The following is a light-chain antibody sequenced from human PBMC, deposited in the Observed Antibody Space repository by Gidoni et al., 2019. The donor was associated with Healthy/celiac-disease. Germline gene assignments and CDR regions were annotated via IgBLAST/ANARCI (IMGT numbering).Light chain of an antibody. J-gene: IGKJ5*01. Sequence: EIVMTQSPAHLSVSPGERATLSCRASQSGSSNLAWYQQKPGQAPRLLIYGASTRATGIPARFSGSGSGTECTLTISSLQSEDVAVYDCQQENNWPPITFXQXTRLDIK. CDR1: QSGSSN. V-gene: IGKV3D-15*01. CDR3: QQENNWPPIT. CDR2: GAS.